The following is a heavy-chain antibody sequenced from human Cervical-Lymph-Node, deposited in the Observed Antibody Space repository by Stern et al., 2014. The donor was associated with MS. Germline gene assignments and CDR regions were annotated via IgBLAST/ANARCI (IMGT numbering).Heavy chain of an antibody. J-gene: IGHJ5*02. V-gene: IGHV3-9*01. CDR1: GFTFDDYA. CDR2: ISWNSANV. Sequence: EVQLEESGGGLVQPGRSLRLSCVASGFTFDDYAMQWVRQIPGKGLEWVSVISWNSANVGYADSVKGRFTISRDNAKNSVYLQMNSLTTEDTALYYCASSYQLVIDHWGQGTLVTVSS. CDR3: ASSYQLVIDH. D-gene: IGHD1-1*01.